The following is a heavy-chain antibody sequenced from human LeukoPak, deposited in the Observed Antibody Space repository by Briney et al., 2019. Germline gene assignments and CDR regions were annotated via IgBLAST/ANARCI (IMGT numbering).Heavy chain of an antibody. CDR2: INPDGSTT. V-gene: IGHV3-74*01. Sequence: GGSLRLSCAASGFTFSNYWMHWVRQDPGKGLVWVSFINPDGSTTNYADSVKGRFTISRDNAKNALYLQVISLRAEDTAVYYCAKDLHYGSADYWGQGALVTVSS. D-gene: IGHD3-10*01. CDR1: GFTFSNYW. CDR3: AKDLHYGSADY. J-gene: IGHJ4*02.